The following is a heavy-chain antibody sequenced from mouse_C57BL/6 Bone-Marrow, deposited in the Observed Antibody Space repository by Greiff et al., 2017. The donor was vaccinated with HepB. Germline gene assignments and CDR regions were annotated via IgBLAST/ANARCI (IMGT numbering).Heavy chain of an antibody. D-gene: IGHD2-3*01. CDR2: ISDGGSYT. CDR1: GFTFSSYA. V-gene: IGHV5-4*01. Sequence: EVKLEESGGGLVKPGGSLKLSCAASGFTFSSYAMSWVRQTPEKRLEWVATISDGGSYTYYPDNVKGRFTISRDNAKNNLYLQMSHLKSEDTAMYYCAREIYDGYFTSFAYWGQGTLVTVSA. CDR3: AREIYDGYFTSFAY. J-gene: IGHJ3*01.